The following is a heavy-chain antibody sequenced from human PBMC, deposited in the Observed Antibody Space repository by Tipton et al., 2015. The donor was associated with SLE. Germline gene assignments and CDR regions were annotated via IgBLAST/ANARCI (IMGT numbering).Heavy chain of an antibody. D-gene: IGHD2-21*02. CDR1: GFTFDDYA. V-gene: IGHV3-23*01. Sequence: SLRLSCAASGFTFDDYAMSWVRQAPGKGLEWVSAISGSGGSTYYADSVKGRFTISRDNSKNTLYLQMNSLRAEDTAVYYCAAMTFFDYWGQGTLVTVSS. J-gene: IGHJ4*02. CDR3: AAMTFFDY. CDR2: ISGSGGST.